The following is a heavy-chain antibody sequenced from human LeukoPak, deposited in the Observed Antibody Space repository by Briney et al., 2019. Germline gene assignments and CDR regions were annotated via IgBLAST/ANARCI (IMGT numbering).Heavy chain of an antibody. Sequence: SETLSLTCTVSGGSISSYYWSWIRQPPGKGLEWIGYIYYSGSTNYNPSLKSRVTISVDTSKSQFSLKLSSVTAADTAVYYCASMGYLGLGYSQHWGQGTLVTVSS. J-gene: IGHJ1*01. V-gene: IGHV4-59*08. D-gene: IGHD5-12*01. CDR1: GGSISSYY. CDR3: ASMGYLGLGYSQH. CDR2: IYYSGST.